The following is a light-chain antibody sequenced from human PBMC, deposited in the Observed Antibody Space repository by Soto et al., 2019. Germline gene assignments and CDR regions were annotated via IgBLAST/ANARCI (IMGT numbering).Light chain of an antibody. Sequence: QSALTQPRTVSGSPGQSVTMSCTGTSSDVGRHNYVSWYQQHPGKAPKLMIYDVSKRPSGVPDRFSGSKSGNTASLTISGLQAEDEADYYCCAYAGSYPVVFGGGTQLTVL. CDR1: SSDVGRHNY. CDR2: DVS. V-gene: IGLV2-11*01. CDR3: CAYAGSYPVV. J-gene: IGLJ2*01.